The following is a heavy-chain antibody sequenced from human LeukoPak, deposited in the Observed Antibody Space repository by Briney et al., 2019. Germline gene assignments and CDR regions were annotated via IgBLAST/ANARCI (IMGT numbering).Heavy chain of an antibody. D-gene: IGHD5-12*01. J-gene: IGHJ4*02. V-gene: IGHV4-4*02. CDR2: IYHSGST. CDR1: GGSISSDFW. Sequence: SETLSLTCAVSGGSISSDFWWSWVRQPPGKGLEWIGDIYHSGSTNYNPSLKNRVTMSADKPKNQFSLKLNSVTAADTAVYFCARFSAYDYRSDYWGQGTLVTVSS. CDR3: ARFSAYDYRSDY.